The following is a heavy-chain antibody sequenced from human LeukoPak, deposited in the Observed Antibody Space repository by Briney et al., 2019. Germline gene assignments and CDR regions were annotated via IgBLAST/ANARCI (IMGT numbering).Heavy chain of an antibody. CDR1: VGSVSNYY. J-gene: IGHJ4*02. V-gene: IGHV4-59*08. D-gene: IGHD6-6*01. Sequence: SETLSLTCSVSVGSVSNYYWSWIRQPPGKGLAWIGYVYYTGSTNYNPSLKSRVTMFEDKSKNQFSLRLYSVTVADTAVYYCARHFAYSSSSYFDYWGQGSLVTVSS. CDR3: ARHFAYSSSSYFDY. CDR2: VYYTGST.